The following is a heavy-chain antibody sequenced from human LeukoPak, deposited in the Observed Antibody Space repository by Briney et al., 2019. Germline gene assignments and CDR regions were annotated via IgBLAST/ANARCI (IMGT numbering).Heavy chain of an antibody. J-gene: IGHJ4*02. V-gene: IGHV3-74*01. Sequence: GGSLRLSCAASGFTFNNYWIHWVRQPPGKGLEWVSFVSNDGTVTTYADSVQGRFTISRDNAKNMVSLQMNSLRAEDTAVYYCVGGGDGSIDYWGQGTQVTVSS. CDR2: VSNDGTVT. D-gene: IGHD2/OR15-2a*01. CDR3: VGGGDGSIDY. CDR1: GFTFNNYW.